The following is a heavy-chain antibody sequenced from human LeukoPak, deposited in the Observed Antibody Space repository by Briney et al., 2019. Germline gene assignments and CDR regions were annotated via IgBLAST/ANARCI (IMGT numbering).Heavy chain of an antibody. Sequence: GGSLRLSCAASGFTFSSYSMNWVRQAPGKGLEWVSYISSSSSTIYYADSVKGRFTISRDNAKNSLYLQMNSLRAEDTAVYYCARDRRITMVRGVSYYYYMDVWGKGTTVTISS. J-gene: IGHJ6*03. V-gene: IGHV3-48*01. CDR2: ISSSSSTI. D-gene: IGHD3-10*01. CDR3: ARDRRITMVRGVSYYYYMDV. CDR1: GFTFSSYS.